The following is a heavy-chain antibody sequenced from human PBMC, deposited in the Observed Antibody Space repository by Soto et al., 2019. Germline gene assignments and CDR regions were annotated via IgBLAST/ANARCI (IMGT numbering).Heavy chain of an antibody. CDR2: IYYSGST. CDR1: GASLSNYD. J-gene: IGHJ4*02. D-gene: IGHD3-10*01. CDR3: ARLWFGEPVDY. Sequence: SETLSLTCPVSGASLSNYDWSWIRQHPGKGLEWIGYIYYSGSTNYNPSLKSRVTISVDTSKNQFSLKVKSVTAADTAVYYCARLWFGEPVDYWGQGTLVSVSS. V-gene: IGHV4-59*01.